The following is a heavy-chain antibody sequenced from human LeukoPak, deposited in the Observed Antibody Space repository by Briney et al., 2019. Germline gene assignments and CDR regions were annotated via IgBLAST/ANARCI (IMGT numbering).Heavy chain of an antibody. V-gene: IGHV3-23*01. J-gene: IGHJ4*02. Sequence: PGGSLRLSCAASGSTFSDYAMTWVRQAPGKGLEWVSALSGNGGTTYCADSVKGRFTISRDNAKNSLYLQMNSLRDEDTAVYYCARVVFSSVRGEKGGFDYWGQGTLVTVSS. CDR1: GSTFSDYA. CDR2: LSGNGGTT. D-gene: IGHD3-10*01. CDR3: ARVVFSSVRGEKGGFDY.